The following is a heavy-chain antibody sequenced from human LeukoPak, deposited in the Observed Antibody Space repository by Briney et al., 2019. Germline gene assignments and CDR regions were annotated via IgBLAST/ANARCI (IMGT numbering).Heavy chain of an antibody. CDR3: ARDAHTHCSSTSCYVTYNDY. V-gene: IGHV3-30*04. CDR2: ISYDGSNK. J-gene: IGHJ4*02. Sequence: GGSLRLSCAASGFTFSSYAMHWVRQAPGKGLEWVAVISYDGSNKYYADSVKGRFTISRDNSKNTLYLQMNSLRAEDTAVYYCARDAHTHCSSTSCYVTYNDYWGQGTLVTVSS. CDR1: GFTFSSYA. D-gene: IGHD2-2*01.